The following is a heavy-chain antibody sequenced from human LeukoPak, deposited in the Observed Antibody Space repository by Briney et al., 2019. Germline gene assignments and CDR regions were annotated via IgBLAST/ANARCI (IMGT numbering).Heavy chain of an antibody. D-gene: IGHD5-24*01. CDR2: ISSSSSTI. Sequence: PGGSLRLSCAASGFTFSSYSMNWVRQAPGKGLEWVSYISSSSSTIYYADSVKGRFTISRDNAKNSLYLQMNSLRAEDTAVYYCARERDGYNSGHLWGFDYWGQGTLVTVSS. J-gene: IGHJ4*02. V-gene: IGHV3-48*01. CDR1: GFTFSSYS. CDR3: ARERDGYNSGHLWGFDY.